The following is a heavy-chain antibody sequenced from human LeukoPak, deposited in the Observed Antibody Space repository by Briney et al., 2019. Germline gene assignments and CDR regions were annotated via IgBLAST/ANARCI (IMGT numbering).Heavy chain of an antibody. CDR1: GGTFSSYA. CDR2: IIPIFGTA. Sequence: SVKVSCKASGGTFSSYAISWVRQAPGQGLEWMGRIIPIFGTANYAQKFQGRVTITTDESTSTAYMELSSLRSDDTAVYYCARAPRDIVLMVCAIYFDYWGQGTLVTVSS. J-gene: IGHJ4*02. D-gene: IGHD2-8*01. V-gene: IGHV1-69*05. CDR3: ARAPRDIVLMVCAIYFDY.